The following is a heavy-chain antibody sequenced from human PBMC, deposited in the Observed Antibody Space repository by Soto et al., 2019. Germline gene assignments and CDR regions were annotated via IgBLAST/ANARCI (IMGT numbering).Heavy chain of an antibody. CDR3: ARDDVGYCSNGVCYTKPLDY. J-gene: IGHJ4*02. V-gene: IGHV1-18*01. Sequence: QVQLVQSGAEVKKPGASVKVSCKASGYTFTSYGISWVRQAPGQVLEWMGWISTYIGNTHYAQKLQGRVTMTTATYTTTACLELRRLRSDDTAVYYCARDDVGYCSNGVCYTKPLDYWGQGALVPGSS. CDR1: GYTFTSYG. D-gene: IGHD2-8*01. CDR2: ISTYIGNT.